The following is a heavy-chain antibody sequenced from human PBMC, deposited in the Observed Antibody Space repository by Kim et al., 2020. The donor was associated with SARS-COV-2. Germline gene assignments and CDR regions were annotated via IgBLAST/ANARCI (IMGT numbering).Heavy chain of an antibody. V-gene: IGHV1-69*04. CDR1: GGTFSSYA. CDR2: IIPILGIA. D-gene: IGHD3-10*01. J-gene: IGHJ5*02. Sequence: SVKVSCKASGGTFSSYAISWVRQAPGQGLEWMGRIIPILGIANYAQKFQGRVTITADKSTSTAYMELSSLRSEDTAVYYCARGVVFTMVRGDGFDPWGQGTLVTVSS. CDR3: ARGVVFTMVRGDGFDP.